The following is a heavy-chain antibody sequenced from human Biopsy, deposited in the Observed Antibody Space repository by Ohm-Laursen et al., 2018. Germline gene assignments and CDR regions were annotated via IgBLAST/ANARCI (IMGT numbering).Heavy chain of an antibody. J-gene: IGHJ3*01. Sequence: GTLSLTCHAPGAAIHNYYWRWIRQPPGKGLEWIGRIYPGGSTNYNPSPKSRVTMSVDTSKKQLSLRLRSVTAADTAMYYCASVVLGPANDAFDLWGQGTMVVVSS. V-gene: IGHV4-4*07. D-gene: IGHD2-15*01. CDR1: GAAIHNYY. CDR2: IYPGGST. CDR3: ASVVLGPANDAFDL.